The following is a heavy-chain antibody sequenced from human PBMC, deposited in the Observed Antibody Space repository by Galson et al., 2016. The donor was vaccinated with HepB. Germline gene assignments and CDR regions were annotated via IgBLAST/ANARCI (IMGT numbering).Heavy chain of an antibody. CDR1: GFSFSTYW. D-gene: IGHD6-19*01. CDR2: IYPGDSDV. CDR3: ARQGDGSHVGWFDP. V-gene: IGHV5-51*01. Sequence: QSGAEVKKPGESLKISCKGSGFSFSTYWIGWVRQMPGKGLEWMGIIYPGDSDVRYNPSFEGHVPISADTSISTAYLHGTSLKAPDSAMYYCARQGDGSHVGWFDPWGQGTLVTVSS. J-gene: IGHJ5*02.